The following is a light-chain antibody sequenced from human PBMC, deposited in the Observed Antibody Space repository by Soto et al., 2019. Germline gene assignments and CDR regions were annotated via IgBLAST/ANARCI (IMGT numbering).Light chain of an antibody. V-gene: IGLV2-14*01. J-gene: IGLJ1*01. CDR3: SSSTSSSTPSYV. CDR2: DVS. Sequence: QSALTQPASVSGSPGQSITISCTGTSSDVGGYNYVSWYQQHPGKAPKLMIYDVSNRPSGVSNRFSGSKSGHTASLTISGLQAEDAADYYCSSSTSSSTPSYVFGTGTKLTVL. CDR1: SSDVGGYNY.